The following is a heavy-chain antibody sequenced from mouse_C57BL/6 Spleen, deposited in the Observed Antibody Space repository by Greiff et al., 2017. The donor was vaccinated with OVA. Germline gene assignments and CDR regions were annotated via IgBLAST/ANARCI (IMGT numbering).Heavy chain of an antibody. D-gene: IGHD1-1*01. CDR2: INPNNGGT. CDR1: GYTFTDYN. J-gene: IGHJ4*01. V-gene: IGHV1-18*01. CDR3: ARALFNYAMDY. Sequence: EVQLQQSGPELVKPGASVKIPCKASGYTFTDYNMDWVKQSHGKSLEWIGDINPNNGGTNYNQKFKGKATLTVDKSSSTAYMELRSLTSEDTAVYYCARALFNYAMDYWGQGTSVTVSS.